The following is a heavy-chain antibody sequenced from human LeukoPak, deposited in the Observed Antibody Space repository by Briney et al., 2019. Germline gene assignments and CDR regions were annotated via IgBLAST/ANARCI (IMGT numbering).Heavy chain of an antibody. CDR3: ARGPPTYYYDSSGYLKSDY. D-gene: IGHD3-22*01. CDR2: INSNSGGT. CDR1: GYTFTDYY. Sequence: ASMKVSCKASGYTFTDYYLYWVRQAPGQGLEWMGWINSNSGGTNYAQKFQGRVTMTRDTSVNTANLELSRLRFDDTAVYYCARGPPTYYYDSSGYLKSDYWGQGTLVTVSS. J-gene: IGHJ4*02. V-gene: IGHV1-2*02.